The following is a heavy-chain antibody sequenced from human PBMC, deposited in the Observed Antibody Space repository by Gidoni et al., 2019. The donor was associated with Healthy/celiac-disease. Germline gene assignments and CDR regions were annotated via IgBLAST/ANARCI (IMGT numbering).Heavy chain of an antibody. CDR2: ISGSGGST. D-gene: IGHD6-6*01. V-gene: IGHV3-23*01. CDR1: GVTFSSYA. Sequence: EVQLLESGGGLVQPGGSLRLYCAASGVTFSSYAMSWFRQAPGKGLDWVSAISGSGGSTYYADSVKGRFTISRDNSKNTLYLQMNSLRAEDTAVYYCAKEGGIAARPLVYYFDYWGQGTLVTVSS. J-gene: IGHJ4*02. CDR3: AKEGGIAARPLVYYFDY.